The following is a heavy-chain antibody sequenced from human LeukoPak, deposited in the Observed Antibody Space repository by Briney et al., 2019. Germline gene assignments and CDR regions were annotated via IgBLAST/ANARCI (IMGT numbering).Heavy chain of an antibody. Sequence: GGSLRLSCAASGFTVSSNYMSWVRQAPGKGLEWVSVIYSGDSTYYADSVRGRFTISRHNFKNTLYLQMNSLRAEDTALYYCARVGKWNYAFEYWGQGSLVTVSS. CDR3: ARVGKWNYAFEY. D-gene: IGHD1-7*01. V-gene: IGHV3-53*04. J-gene: IGHJ4*02. CDR1: GFTVSSNY. CDR2: IYSGDST.